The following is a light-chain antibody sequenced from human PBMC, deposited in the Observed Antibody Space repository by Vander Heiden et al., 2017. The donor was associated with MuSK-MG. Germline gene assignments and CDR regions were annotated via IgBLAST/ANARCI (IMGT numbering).Light chain of an antibody. J-gene: IGKJ4*01. V-gene: IGKV1-NL1*01. CDR3: QQFDSTPIT. Sequence: DIQMTQFPSSLSASVGDRVTITCRASQGISNSLAWYQQKPGKAPKLLLFAASILESGVPSRFSGSGSGPDYTLTISSLQPEDFATYYCQQFDSTPITFGGGTKVEIK. CDR2: AAS. CDR1: QGISNS.